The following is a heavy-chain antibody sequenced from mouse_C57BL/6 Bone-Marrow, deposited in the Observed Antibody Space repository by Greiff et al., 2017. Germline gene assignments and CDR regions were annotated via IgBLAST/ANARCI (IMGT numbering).Heavy chain of an antibody. Sequence: EVKLVESGGDLVKPGGSLKLSCAASGFTFSSYGMSWVRQTPDKRLEWVATISSGGSYTYYPDSVKGRFTISRDNAKNTLYLQMSSLKSEDTAMYYWERLYGPLDYWGQGTTLTVSS. CDR1: GFTFSSYG. CDR3: ERLYGPLDY. V-gene: IGHV5-6*01. CDR2: ISSGGSYT. J-gene: IGHJ2*01. D-gene: IGHD1-1*02.